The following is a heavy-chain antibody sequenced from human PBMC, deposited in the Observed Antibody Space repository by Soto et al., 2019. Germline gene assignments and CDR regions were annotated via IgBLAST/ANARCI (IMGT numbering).Heavy chain of an antibody. D-gene: IGHD2-15*01. Sequence: QVQLVQSGAEVKKPGSSVKVSCKASGGTFSSYAISWVRQAPGQGLEWMGGIIPICGTANYAQKFQGRVTITADESTSTAYMELSSLRSEDTAVYYCARRYCSGDSCYYYGMDVWGQGTTVTVSS. CDR1: GGTFSSYA. J-gene: IGHJ6*02. CDR2: IIPICGTA. CDR3: ARRYCSGDSCYYYGMDV. V-gene: IGHV1-69*12.